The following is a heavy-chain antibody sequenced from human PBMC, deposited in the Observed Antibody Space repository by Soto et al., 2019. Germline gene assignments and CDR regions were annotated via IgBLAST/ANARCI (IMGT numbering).Heavy chain of an antibody. V-gene: IGHV4-4*02. CDR3: ARWMCSSTSCYVKWFDP. CDR2: IYHSGST. CDR1: GGSISSSNW. Sequence: KSSETLSLTCAVSGGSISSSNWWSWVRQPPGKGLEWIGEIYHSGSTNYNPSLKSRVTISVDKSKNQFSLKLSSVTAADTAVYYCARWMCSSTSCYVKWFDPWGQGTLVTVSS. D-gene: IGHD2-2*01. J-gene: IGHJ5*02.